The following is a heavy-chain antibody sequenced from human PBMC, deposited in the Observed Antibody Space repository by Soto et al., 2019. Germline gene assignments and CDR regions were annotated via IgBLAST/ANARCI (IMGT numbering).Heavy chain of an antibody. D-gene: IGHD6-13*01. J-gene: IGHJ6*02. CDR3: AREGAAAGTGYYYGMDV. CDR1: GYTFTSYY. Sequence: GASVKVCCKASGYTFTSYYMHWVRQAPGQGLEWMGIINPSGGSTSYAQKFQGRVTMTRDTSTSTVYMELSSLRSEDTAVYYYAREGAAAGTGYYYGMDVWGQGTTVTV. CDR2: INPSGGST. V-gene: IGHV1-46*01.